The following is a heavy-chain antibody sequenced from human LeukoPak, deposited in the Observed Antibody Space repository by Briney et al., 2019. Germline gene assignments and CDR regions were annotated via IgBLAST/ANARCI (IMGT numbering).Heavy chain of an antibody. CDR1: GFSFSVYW. CDR2: ISWNSGSI. CDR3: ASMYYYDSSGYYGDAFDI. Sequence: PGGSLRLSCAASGFSFSVYWMHWVRQAPGKGLEWVSGISWNSGSIGYADSVKGRFTISRDNSKNTLYLQMNSLRAEDTAVYYCASMYYYDSSGYYGDAFDIWGQGTMVTVSS. J-gene: IGHJ3*02. V-gene: IGHV3-9*01. D-gene: IGHD3-22*01.